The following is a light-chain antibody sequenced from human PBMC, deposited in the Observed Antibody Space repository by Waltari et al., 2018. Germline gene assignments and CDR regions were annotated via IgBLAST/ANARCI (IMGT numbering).Light chain of an antibody. CDR1: QSLLHSNGYNY. J-gene: IGKJ2*01. Sequence: DIVMTQSPLSLPVTPGEPASISCSSSQSLLHSNGYNYLDWDLQKPGQSPQLLIYLGSNRASGVPDRFSGSGSGTDFTLKISRAEAEDVGVYYCMQALQTPRTFGQGTKLEIK. V-gene: IGKV2-28*01. CDR2: LGS. CDR3: MQALQTPRT.